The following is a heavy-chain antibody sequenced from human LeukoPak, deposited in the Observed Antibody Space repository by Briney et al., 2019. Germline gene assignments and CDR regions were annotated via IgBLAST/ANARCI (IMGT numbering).Heavy chain of an antibody. CDR2: VSTGSNYI. Sequence: GGSLRLSCTASGFTFSSYSLNWVRQAPGKGLEWVSSVSTGSNYIYYADSVKGRFTISRDNAKNTVYLQMNSLRAEDTAVYYCARGKYGGYFIDYWGQGTLVTVSS. V-gene: IGHV3-21*01. D-gene: IGHD5-12*01. J-gene: IGHJ4*02. CDR1: GFTFSSYS. CDR3: ARGKYGGYFIDY.